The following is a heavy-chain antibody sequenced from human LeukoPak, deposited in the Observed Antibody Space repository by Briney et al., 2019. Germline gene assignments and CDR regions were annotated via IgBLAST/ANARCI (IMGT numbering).Heavy chain of an antibody. Sequence: SETLSLTCTVSGGSITSSSYYWGWIRQPPGKGLEWIGEINHSGSTNYNPSLKSRVTISVDTSKNQFSLKLSSVTAADTAVYYCARVQLVNLDWFDPWGQGTLVTVSS. V-gene: IGHV4-39*07. CDR1: GGSITSSSYY. D-gene: IGHD6-6*01. CDR2: INHSGST. CDR3: ARVQLVNLDWFDP. J-gene: IGHJ5*02.